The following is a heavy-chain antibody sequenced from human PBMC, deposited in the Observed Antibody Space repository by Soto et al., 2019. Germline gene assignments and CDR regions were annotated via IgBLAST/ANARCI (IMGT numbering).Heavy chain of an antibody. Sequence: ASETLSLTCTVSGGSISSGGYFWSWIRQHPGKGLEWIGNIYHSGNTFYNTSLQSRVTISVDTSKNQFSLKLRSVTAADTAVYYCAREVVITSFFDFWGQGALVTVS. J-gene: IGHJ4*02. D-gene: IGHD3-22*01. CDR1: GGSISSGGYF. CDR2: IYHSGNT. CDR3: AREVVITSFFDF. V-gene: IGHV4-31*03.